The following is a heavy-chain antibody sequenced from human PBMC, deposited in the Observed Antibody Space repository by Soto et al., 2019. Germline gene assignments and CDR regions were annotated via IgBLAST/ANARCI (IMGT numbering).Heavy chain of an antibody. CDR1: GGSIASYY. J-gene: IGHJ6*02. V-gene: IGHV4-59*01. CDR3: ARDLLGYCSGNSCYDYYGMDV. CDR2: IFYSGST. Sequence: SETLSLTCTVSGGSIASYYWSWIRQPPGKGLEWIGYIFYSGSTNYNPSLKSRVTISVDTSKNQFSLNLSSVTAADTAVYYCARDLLGYCSGNSCYDYYGMDVWGQGTTVTVS. D-gene: IGHD2-15*01.